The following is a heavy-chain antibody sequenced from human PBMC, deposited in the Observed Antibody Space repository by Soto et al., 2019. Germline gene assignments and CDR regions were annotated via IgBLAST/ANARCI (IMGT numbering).Heavy chain of an antibody. CDR3: ARALSYHDVLTGRGWVFYFDY. J-gene: IGHJ4*02. Sequence: QVRLQESGPGLVKPSETLSLTCTVSGGSISSYYWSWIRQPPGRGLEWIGDIYYSGNTNSNPSLKSRVTISVGTSRSQFSLELKSETAADTAVYYCARALSYHDVLTGRGWVFYFDYWGQGALVTVSS. CDR1: GGSISSYY. D-gene: IGHD3-9*01. CDR2: IYYSGNT. V-gene: IGHV4-59*01.